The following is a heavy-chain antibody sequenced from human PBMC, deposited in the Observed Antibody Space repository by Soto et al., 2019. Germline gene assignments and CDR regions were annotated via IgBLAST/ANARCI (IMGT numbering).Heavy chain of an antibody. D-gene: IGHD6-19*01. Sequence: PGGSLRLSCAASGFTFSSYSMNWVCQAPGKGLEWVSSISSSSSYIYYADSVKGRFTSSRDNAKNSLYLQMNSLRAEDTAVYYCARDLFSGCGPWGQGTLVTVSS. V-gene: IGHV3-21*01. CDR3: ARDLFSGCGP. J-gene: IGHJ5*02. CDR1: GFTFSSYS. CDR2: ISSSSSYI.